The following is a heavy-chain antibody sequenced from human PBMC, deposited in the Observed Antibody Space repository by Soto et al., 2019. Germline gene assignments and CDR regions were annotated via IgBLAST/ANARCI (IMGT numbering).Heavy chain of an antibody. CDR1: GGSFSGYY. Sequence: SETLSLTCAVYGGSFSGYYWSWIRQPPGKGLEWIGEINHSGSTNYNPSLKSRVTISVDTSKNQFSLKLSSVTAADTAVYYCARGLGYYDFWSGYLWFDPWGQGTLVTVSS. CDR2: INHSGST. CDR3: ARGLGYYDFWSGYLWFDP. D-gene: IGHD3-3*01. J-gene: IGHJ5*02. V-gene: IGHV4-34*01.